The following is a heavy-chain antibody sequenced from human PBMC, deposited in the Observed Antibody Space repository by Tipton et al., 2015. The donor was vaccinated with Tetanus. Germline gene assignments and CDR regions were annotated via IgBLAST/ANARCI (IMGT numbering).Heavy chain of an antibody. D-gene: IGHD3-9*01. CDR1: GYNFRNNG. CDR3: ARGEYYDISTGSFRNHYNGLDV. J-gene: IGHJ6*02. V-gene: IGHV3-30*03. Sequence: QVQLVQSGGGVVQSGRSLRLSCVASGYNFRNNGMHWVRQAPGKGLEWVAVISNDASHIYYADSVRGRFTISRDNSKDMVFLQVNSLRAEDTAVYYCARGEYYDISTGSFRNHYNGLDVWGQGTTVTVSS. CDR2: ISNDASHI.